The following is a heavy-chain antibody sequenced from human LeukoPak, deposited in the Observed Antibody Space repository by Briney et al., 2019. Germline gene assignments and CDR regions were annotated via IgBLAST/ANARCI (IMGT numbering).Heavy chain of an antibody. V-gene: IGHV4-4*09. J-gene: IGHJ4*02. Sequence: SETPSPTCTVSGGSIRYYFWSWIRQPPGKGLEWIGCIYTSGRTNYNPSLKSRVTISVDTSKNQFSLNLSSVTAADTAVYYCARGVLHDSSGYPFDYWGRGTLVTVSS. CDR3: ARGVLHDSSGYPFDY. CDR2: IYTSGRT. CDR1: GGSIRYYF. D-gene: IGHD3-22*01.